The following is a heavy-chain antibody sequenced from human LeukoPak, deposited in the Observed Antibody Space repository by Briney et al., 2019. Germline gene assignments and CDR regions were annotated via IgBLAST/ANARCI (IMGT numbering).Heavy chain of an antibody. CDR2: ISSSSSYI. V-gene: IGHV3-21*01. D-gene: IGHD2-2*01. J-gene: IGHJ4*02. Sequence: GGSLRLSCAASGFTFSDYSMHWVRQAPGKGLEWVSSISSSSSYIYYADSVKGRFTISRDNAKNSLYLQMNSLRAEDTAVYYCARPREKERGGYCSSTSCYPNYFDYWGQGTLVTVSS. CDR3: ARPREKERGGYCSSTSCYPNYFDY. CDR1: GFTFSDYS.